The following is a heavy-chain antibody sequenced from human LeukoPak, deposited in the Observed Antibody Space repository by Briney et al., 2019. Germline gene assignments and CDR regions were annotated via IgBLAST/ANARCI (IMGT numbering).Heavy chain of an antibody. V-gene: IGHV4-38-2*02. CDR3: ARGTYGYYMDV. J-gene: IGHJ6*03. CDR2: IYRSGST. CDR1: NYSISNSLY. Sequence: PSETLSLTCIGSNYSISNSLYWGWLRPPPGKGLEGIGSIYRSGSTFYNPSLKSRVTISLDTSKNQFSLKLSSVTAADTAVYFCARGTYGYYMDVWGKGTTVTVSS. D-gene: IGHD4-17*01.